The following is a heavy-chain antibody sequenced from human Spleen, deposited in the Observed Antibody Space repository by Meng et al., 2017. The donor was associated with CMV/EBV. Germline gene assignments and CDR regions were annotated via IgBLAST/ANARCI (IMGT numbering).Heavy chain of an antibody. V-gene: IGHV3-7*01. D-gene: IGHD2-2*01. CDR1: GFTFSSYW. J-gene: IGHJ4*02. CDR2: IKEDGSEK. CDR3: AQTRNELGYCSSTSCYRKRYNWNYVSDY. Sequence: GESLKISCAASGFTFSSYWMSWVRQAPGKGLEWVANIKEDGSEKYYVDSVKGRFTISRDNAKNSLYLQMNSLRAEDTAVYYCAQTRNELGYCSSTSCYRKRYNWNYVSDYWGQGTLVTVSS.